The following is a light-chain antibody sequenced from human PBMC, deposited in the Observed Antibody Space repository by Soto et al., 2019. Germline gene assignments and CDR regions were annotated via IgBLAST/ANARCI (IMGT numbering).Light chain of an antibody. CDR2: KAS. Sequence: DIQLTQSPSTLSASVGDRVTITCRASQSISSRLAWCQQKPGKAPKLLIYKASSLETGVPSRFSGSGSGTDFTLTISTLQAEDVAVYYCQQSYSTPYTFGQGSKLQIK. CDR3: QQSYSTPYT. CDR1: QSISSR. V-gene: IGKV1-5*03. J-gene: IGKJ2*01.